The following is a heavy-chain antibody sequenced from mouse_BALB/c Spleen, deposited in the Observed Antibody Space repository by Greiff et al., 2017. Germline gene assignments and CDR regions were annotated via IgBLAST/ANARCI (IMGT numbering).Heavy chain of an antibody. D-gene: IGHD1-1*02. J-gene: IGHJ2*01. CDR2: INPSTGYT. CDR3: ARGNGFDY. V-gene: IGHV1-7*01. CDR1: GYTFTSYW. Sequence: VKLMESGAELAKPGASVKMSCKASGYTFTSYWMHWVKQRPGQGLEWIGYINPSTGYTEYNQKFKDKATLTADKSSSTAYMQLSSLTSEDSAVYYCARGNGFDYWGQGTTLTVSS.